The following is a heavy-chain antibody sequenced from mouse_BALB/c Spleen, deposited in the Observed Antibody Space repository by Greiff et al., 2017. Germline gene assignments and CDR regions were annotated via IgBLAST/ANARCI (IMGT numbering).Heavy chain of an antibody. D-gene: IGHD2-10*02. CDR2: ISTYYGDA. V-gene: IGHV1S137*01. Sequence: VQLQQSGAELVRPGVSVKISCKGSGYTFTDYAMHWVKQSHAKSLEWIGVISTYYGDASYNQKFKGKATMTVDKSSSTAYMELARLTSEDSAIYYCATLYGNWTWFAYWGQGTLVTVSA. CDR1: GYTFTDYA. CDR3: ATLYGNWTWFAY. J-gene: IGHJ3*01.